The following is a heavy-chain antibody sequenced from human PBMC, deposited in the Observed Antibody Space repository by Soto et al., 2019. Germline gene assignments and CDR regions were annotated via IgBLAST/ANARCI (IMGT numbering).Heavy chain of an antibody. V-gene: IGHV4-31*03. Sequence: SETLSLTCTVSGGSIGSRDYYWSWIRQHPGKGLEWIGSVYYRGSTYYNPSLQGRVIISQDTSGNQFSLRLSSVTAADTATYYCARGFYYDYLRERSPEYYFDNWGQGTLVTVSS. J-gene: IGHJ4*02. CDR1: GGSIGSRDYY. CDR2: VYYRGST. D-gene: IGHD3-3*01. CDR3: ARGFYYDYLRERSPEYYFDN.